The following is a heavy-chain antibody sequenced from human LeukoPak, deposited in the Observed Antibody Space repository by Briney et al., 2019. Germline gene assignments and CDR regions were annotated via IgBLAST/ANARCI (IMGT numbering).Heavy chain of an antibody. CDR2: IYYSGST. J-gene: IGHJ6*02. CDR1: GGSISSYY. CDR3: ARGAYYYDSSGYYFSYYYYGMDV. Sequence: SETLSLTCTVSGGSISSYYWSWIRQPPGKGLEWIGYIYYSGSTNYNPSLKSRVTISVDTSKNQFSLKLSSVTAADTAVYYCARGAYYYDSSGYYFSYYYYGMDVWGQGTTVTVSS. D-gene: IGHD3-22*01. V-gene: IGHV4-59*08.